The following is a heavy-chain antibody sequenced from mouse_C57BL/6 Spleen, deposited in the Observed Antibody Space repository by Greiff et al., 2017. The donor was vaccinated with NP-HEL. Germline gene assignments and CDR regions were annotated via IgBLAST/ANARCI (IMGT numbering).Heavy chain of an antibody. CDR1: GFSFTSYG. CDR2: IWSGGST. V-gene: IGHV2-2*01. J-gene: IGHJ4*01. D-gene: IGHD1-1*01. Sequence: QVQLQQSGPGLVQPSQSLSITCTVSGFSFTSYGVHWVRQSPGKGLEWLGVIWSGGSTDYNAAFISRLSISKDNSKSQVFFKMNSLQADDTAIYYCARGGSNYYAMDYWGQGTSVTVSS. CDR3: ARGGSNYYAMDY.